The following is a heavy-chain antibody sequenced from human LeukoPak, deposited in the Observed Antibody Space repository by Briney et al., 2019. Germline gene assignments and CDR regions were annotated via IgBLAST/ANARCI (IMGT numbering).Heavy chain of an antibody. J-gene: IGHJ4*02. V-gene: IGHV4-31*03. D-gene: IGHD3-10*01. CDR2: IYYSGST. Sequence: SETLSLTCIVSGGSISSGGYYWSWIRQHPGKGLEWIGYIYYSGSTYYNPSLKSRVTISVDTSKNQFSLKLNSVTAADTAVYYCARDYRRGGDYFDYWGQGTLVTVSS. CDR3: ARDYRRGGDYFDY. CDR1: GGSISSGGYY.